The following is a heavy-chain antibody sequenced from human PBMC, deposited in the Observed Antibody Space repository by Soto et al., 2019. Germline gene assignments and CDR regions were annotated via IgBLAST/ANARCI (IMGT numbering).Heavy chain of an antibody. CDR2: IYYSGST. V-gene: IGHV4-59*01. D-gene: IGHD1-26*01. CDR1: GGSISSYY. Sequence: SETLSLTCTVSGGSISSYYWSWIRQPPGKGLEWIGNIYYSGSTNYNPSLKSRVTISVDTSKNQFSLKLSSVTAADTAVYYCARWYSGSYWDYWGQGTLVTVSS. J-gene: IGHJ4*02. CDR3: ARWYSGSYWDY.